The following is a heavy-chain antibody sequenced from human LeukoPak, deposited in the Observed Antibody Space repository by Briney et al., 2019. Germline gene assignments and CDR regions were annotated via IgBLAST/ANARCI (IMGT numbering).Heavy chain of an antibody. CDR1: GYTFTGYY. Sequence: GASVKVSCKASGYTFTGYYMHWVRQAPGQGLEWMGWINPNSGGTNYAQKFQGRVTMTRDTSISTAYMELSRLRSDDTAVYYCARVKRGTMMLPPAYWGQGTLVTVSS. CDR3: ARVKRGTMMLPPAY. D-gene: IGHD4/OR15-4a*01. CDR2: INPNSGGT. V-gene: IGHV1-2*02. J-gene: IGHJ4*02.